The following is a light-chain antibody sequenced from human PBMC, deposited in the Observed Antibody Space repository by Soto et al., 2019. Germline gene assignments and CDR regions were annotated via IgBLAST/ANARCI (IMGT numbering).Light chain of an antibody. CDR2: AAY. CDR1: QGISTY. V-gene: IGKV1-9*01. CDR3: QHHNTCPLT. Sequence: DIELTQSPAFLSASVGDRVTITCRASQGISTYLAWYQQKPGKAPTLLIYAAYTLPSGVPSRFSGSGSGTEFTLTISSLQPEDFATYYCQHHNTCPLTFGEGTKVEIK. J-gene: IGKJ4*02.